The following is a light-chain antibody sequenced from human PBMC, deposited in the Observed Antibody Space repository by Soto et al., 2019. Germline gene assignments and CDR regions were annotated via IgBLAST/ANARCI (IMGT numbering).Light chain of an antibody. V-gene: IGLV2-14*01. CDR2: EVS. Sequence: QSVLTQPASVSGSLGQSITISCTGTRTDIGGYTSVSWYQHHPGKAPKVMIYEVSKRPSGVSIRFSGSKSGNTASLTISGLQAEDEAHYYCSSYVNDNRSYVFGTGTKLTVL. J-gene: IGLJ1*01. CDR3: SSYVNDNRSYV. CDR1: RTDIGGYTS.